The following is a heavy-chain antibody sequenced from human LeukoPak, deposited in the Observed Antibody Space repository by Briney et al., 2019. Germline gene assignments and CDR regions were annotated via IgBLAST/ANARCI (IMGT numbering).Heavy chain of an antibody. V-gene: IGHV3-33*01. Sequence: GRSLRLSCAASGFSFSSYGMHWVRQAPGKGLEWVAVIWYDGSNKYYADSVKGRFTISRDNSKNTLYLQMNSLRAEDTAVYYCARDGTGSAFDYWGQGTLVTVSS. D-gene: IGHD1-7*01. CDR1: GFSFSSYG. CDR3: ARDGTGSAFDY. J-gene: IGHJ4*02. CDR2: IWYDGSNK.